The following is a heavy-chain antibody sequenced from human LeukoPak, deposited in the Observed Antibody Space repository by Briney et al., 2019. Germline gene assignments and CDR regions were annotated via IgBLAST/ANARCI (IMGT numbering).Heavy chain of an antibody. Sequence: SETLSLTCAVYGGSFSGYYWSWIRQPPGKGLEWIGEINHSGSTNYNPSLKSRVTISVDTSKNQFSLKLSSVTAADTAVYYCARAVGYYDSSGHYFDYWGQGTLVTVSS. CDR2: INHSGST. CDR1: GGSFSGYY. V-gene: IGHV4-34*01. CDR3: ARAVGYYDSSGHYFDY. D-gene: IGHD3-22*01. J-gene: IGHJ4*02.